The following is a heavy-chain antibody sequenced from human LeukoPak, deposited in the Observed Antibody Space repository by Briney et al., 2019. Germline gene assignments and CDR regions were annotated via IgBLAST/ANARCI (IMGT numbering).Heavy chain of an antibody. CDR3: ARGIAADGRGF. Sequence: PGGSLRLSCAASGFVFGSYTMNWVRQAPGKGLEWISYISSNSGTIYYANSVKGRFTISRDNAENSLYLQMNSLRVEDTAVYYCARGIAADGRGFWGQETLVTVSS. J-gene: IGHJ4*02. CDR1: GFVFGSYT. V-gene: IGHV3-48*01. CDR2: ISSNSGTI. D-gene: IGHD6-13*01.